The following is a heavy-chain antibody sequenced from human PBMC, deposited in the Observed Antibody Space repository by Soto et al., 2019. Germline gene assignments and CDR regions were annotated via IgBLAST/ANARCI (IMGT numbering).Heavy chain of an antibody. Sequence: QVQLLESGGGVVQPGRSLRLSCAASGFTFSSYAMHWVRQPPGKGLEWVAVVSNDGRNNFYADSVRGRFTISRDNSKNTLYLEMDSLRVEDTAVFYCARGQHGLDHWGQGSLVLVSP. CDR2: VSNDGRNN. D-gene: IGHD2-8*01. V-gene: IGHV3-30-3*01. CDR3: ARGQHGLDH. J-gene: IGHJ4*02. CDR1: GFTFSSYA.